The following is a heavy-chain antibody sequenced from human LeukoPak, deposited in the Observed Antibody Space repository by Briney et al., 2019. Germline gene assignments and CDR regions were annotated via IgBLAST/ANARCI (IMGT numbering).Heavy chain of an antibody. CDR1: GFTFSTYV. V-gene: IGHV3-23*01. J-gene: IGHJ5*02. Sequence: PGGSLRLSCAASGFTFSTYVMGWVRQAPGKGLEWVSAISGSDVSTYYADSVKGRFTISRDNSKNTLYLQMNSLRAEDTAVYYCAKDGCSSTGCYTRWFDPWGQGTLVTVSS. D-gene: IGHD2-2*02. CDR2: ISGSDVST. CDR3: AKDGCSSTGCYTRWFDP.